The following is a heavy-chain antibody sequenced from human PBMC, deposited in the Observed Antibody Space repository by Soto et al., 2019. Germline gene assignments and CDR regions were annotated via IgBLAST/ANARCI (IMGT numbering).Heavy chain of an antibody. CDR2: IIPIFGTA. Sequence: SVKVSCKASGGTFSSYAISWVRQAPGQGLEWMGGIIPIFGTANYAQKFQGRVTITADKSTSTAYMELSSLRAEDTAVYYCARWGYGGNSGDYYYGMDVWGQGTTVTVSS. CDR1: GGTFSSYA. CDR3: ARWGYGGNSGDYYYGMDV. D-gene: IGHD4-17*01. V-gene: IGHV1-69*06. J-gene: IGHJ6*02.